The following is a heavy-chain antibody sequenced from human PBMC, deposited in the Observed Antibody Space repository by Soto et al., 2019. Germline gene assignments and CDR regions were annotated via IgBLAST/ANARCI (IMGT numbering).Heavy chain of an antibody. CDR3: ARDNTLDY. CDR1: GFTVSSNY. J-gene: IGHJ4*02. CDR2: IYSGGFT. V-gene: IGHV3-53*01. Sequence: GGSLRLSCAASGFTVSSNYMSWVRQAPGKGLEWVSVIYSGGFTYYADSVKGRFTISRDNSKNTLSLQMNSLRAEDTAVYYCARDNTLDYWGQGTLVNVSS. D-gene: IGHD2-15*01.